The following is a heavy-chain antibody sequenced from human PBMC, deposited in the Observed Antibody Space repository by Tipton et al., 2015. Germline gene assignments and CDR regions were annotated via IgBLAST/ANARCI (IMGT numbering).Heavy chain of an antibody. Sequence: SLRLSCAASGFTFSSYEMNWVRQAPGKGLEWVSYISSSGSTIYYADSVKGRFTISRDNAKNSLYLQMNSLRAEDTAFYYCAKADCSSSSCNSGYFDFWGQGTLVTVSS. CDR2: ISSSGSTI. D-gene: IGHD2-2*02. CDR3: AKADCSSSSCNSGYFDF. V-gene: IGHV3-48*03. CDR1: GFTFSSYE. J-gene: IGHJ4*02.